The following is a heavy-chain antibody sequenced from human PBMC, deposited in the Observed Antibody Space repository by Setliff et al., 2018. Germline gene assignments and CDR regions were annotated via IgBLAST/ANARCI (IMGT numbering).Heavy chain of an antibody. Sequence: GASVKVSCKASGYAFGSSGISWVRQAPGQGLEWMGGIIPIFGSANYARKFQGRVTVTADESTSTAYMELSSLRSEDTAVYFCARDRFYNSWSGTSITAPHDALDIWGQGTMVTVSS. V-gene: IGHV1-69*13. CDR2: IIPIFGSA. CDR1: GYAFGSSG. CDR3: ARDRFYNSWSGTSITAPHDALDI. J-gene: IGHJ3*02. D-gene: IGHD3-3*01.